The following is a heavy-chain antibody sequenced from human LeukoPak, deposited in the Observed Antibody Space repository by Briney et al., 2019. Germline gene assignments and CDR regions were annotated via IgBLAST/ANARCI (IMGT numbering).Heavy chain of an antibody. CDR1: GYTFSNVG. Sequence: ASVKVSCKASGYTFSNVGISWVRQAPGQGLEWMGWSSGYNDDTHYAQKFQGRVTMTTDTSTNTAYMDLRSLRSDDTAIYYCAKDFYNSGGRWYDCFDIWGQGTMVTVSS. V-gene: IGHV1-18*01. CDR3: AKDFYNSGGRWYDCFDI. D-gene: IGHD2-15*01. CDR2: SSGYNDDT. J-gene: IGHJ3*02.